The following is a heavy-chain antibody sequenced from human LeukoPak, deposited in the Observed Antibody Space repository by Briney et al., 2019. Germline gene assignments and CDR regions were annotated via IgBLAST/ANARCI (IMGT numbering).Heavy chain of an antibody. CDR1: GYTFTSYY. J-gene: IGHJ5*02. D-gene: IGHD6-13*01. CDR3: ARDYGHSSSYSLWFDP. V-gene: IGHV1-46*01. Sequence: ASVKVSCKASGYTFTSYYMHWVRQAPGQGLEWMGIINPSGGSTSYAQKFQGRVTMTRDTSTSTVYMELSSLRSEDTAVYYCARDYGHSSSYSLWFDPWGQGTLVTVSS. CDR2: INPSGGST.